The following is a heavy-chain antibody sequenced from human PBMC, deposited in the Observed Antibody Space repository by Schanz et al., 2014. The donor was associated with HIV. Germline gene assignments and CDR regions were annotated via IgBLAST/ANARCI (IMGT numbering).Heavy chain of an antibody. V-gene: IGHV3-21*03. CDR3: AAGLGHSDFDY. CDR2: ISSGSSHI. CDR1: GFIFSSYS. J-gene: IGHJ4*02. D-gene: IGHD2-15*01. Sequence: EVQLVESGGGLVKPGGSLRLSCAASGFIFSSYSMNWVRQAPGKGLEWVSSISSGSSHIYNADSVKGRFTISRDNARNTLYLQMNSLKTEDTGVYYCAAGLGHSDFDYWGQGTLVTVSS.